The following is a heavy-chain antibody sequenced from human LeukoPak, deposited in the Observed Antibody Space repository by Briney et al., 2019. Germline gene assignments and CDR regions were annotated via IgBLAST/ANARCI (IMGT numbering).Heavy chain of an antibody. CDR1: GFTFSSYG. D-gene: IGHD2-15*01. J-gene: IGHJ6*03. CDR3: ARRYCSGGSCYSRYYYYYMDV. Sequence: PGGSLRLSCAASGFTFSSYGMHWVRQAPGKGLEWVAFIRYGGSNKYYVDSVKGRFTISRDNSKNTLYPQMNSLRAEDTAVYYCARRYCSGGSCYSRYYYYYMDVWGKGTTVTISS. CDR2: IRYGGSNK. V-gene: IGHV3-30*02.